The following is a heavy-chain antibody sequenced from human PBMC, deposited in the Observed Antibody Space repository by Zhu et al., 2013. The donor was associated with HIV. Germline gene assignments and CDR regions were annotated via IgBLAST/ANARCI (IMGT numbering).Heavy chain of an antibody. CDR1: GYPFTNYD. V-gene: IGHV1-8*03. Sequence: VQLVQSGAEVKKPGASVKVSCQTSGYPFTNYDIHWVRQSTGQGLEWMGWMNPDSGNTGYAQKFQGRVTITRDTSISTAYMELNSLTSDDTAVYYCARHFGMINWFDIWGQGTLVT. CDR2: MNPDSGNT. CDR3: ARHFGMINWFDI. J-gene: IGHJ5*02. D-gene: IGHD3-16*01.